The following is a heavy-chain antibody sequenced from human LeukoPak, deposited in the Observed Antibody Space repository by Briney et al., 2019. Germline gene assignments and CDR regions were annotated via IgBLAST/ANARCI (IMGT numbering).Heavy chain of an antibody. CDR3: AKTMVRGAMSGAFDI. D-gene: IGHD3-10*01. CDR2: ISSSSSTI. Sequence: GGSLRLSCAASGFTFSSYSMNWVRQAPGKGLEWVSYISSSSSTIYYADSVKGRFTISRDNAKNSLYLQMNSLRAEDTAVYYCAKTMVRGAMSGAFDIWGQGTMVTVSS. CDR1: GFTFSSYS. J-gene: IGHJ3*02. V-gene: IGHV3-48*04.